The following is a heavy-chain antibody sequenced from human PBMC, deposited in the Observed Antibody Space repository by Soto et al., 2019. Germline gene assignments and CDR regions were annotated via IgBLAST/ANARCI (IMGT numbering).Heavy chain of an antibody. D-gene: IGHD6-13*01. CDR3: ARDSGSSTWYYFDY. Sequence: GGSLRLSCAASGFTFSRNAVNWVRQAPGKGLEWLSYVSSSGSTIYYADSLKGRFTISRDNAKNSLYLQMNSLRDEDTAVYYCARDSGSSTWYYFDYWGQGTLVTVSS. J-gene: IGHJ4*02. CDR1: GFTFSRNA. CDR2: VSSSGSTI. V-gene: IGHV3-48*02.